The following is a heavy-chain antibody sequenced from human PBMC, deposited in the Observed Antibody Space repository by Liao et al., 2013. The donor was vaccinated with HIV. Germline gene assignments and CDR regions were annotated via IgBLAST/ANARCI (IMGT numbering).Heavy chain of an antibody. Sequence: QVHLQESGPGLVKPSETLSLTCTVSGGFLTNYYCNWFRQPAGKGLEWIGHVSTSGNTNYNPSFKSRVTMSADTSKNQFSLNLKSVTAADTAMYYCAAYYYDSSGYDDAFVYLGPRDNGHRLF. CDR2: VSTSGNT. D-gene: IGHD3-22*01. J-gene: IGHJ3*02. CDR1: GGFLTNYY. V-gene: IGHV4-4*07. CDR3: AAYYYDSSGYDDAFVY.